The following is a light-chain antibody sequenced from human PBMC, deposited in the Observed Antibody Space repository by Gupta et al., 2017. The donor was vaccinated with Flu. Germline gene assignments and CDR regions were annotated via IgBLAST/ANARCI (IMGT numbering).Light chain of an antibody. J-gene: IGLJ1*01. CDR1: GSDVGGYNY. V-gene: IGLV2-11*03. Sequence: SVTLSCTGTGSDVGGYNYVSGYQQHPGKAPKIMIHDVSKRPSGVPDRFSGSKSGNTASLTSSGLQAEDEADYYCCSYAGSYTFVFGTGTKVTVL. CDR3: CSYAGSYTFV. CDR2: DVS.